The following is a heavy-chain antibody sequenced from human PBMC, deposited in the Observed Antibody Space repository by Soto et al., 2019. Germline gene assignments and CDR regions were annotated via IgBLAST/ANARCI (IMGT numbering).Heavy chain of an antibody. CDR2: IYYSGST. CDR3: ASHYYGSGSYYNPEDYYYYYMDV. CDR1: GGSISSSSYY. V-gene: IGHV4-39*01. J-gene: IGHJ6*03. Sequence: SETLSLTCTVSGGSISSSSYYWGWIRQPPGKGLEWIGSIYYSGSTYYNPSLKSRVTISVDTSKNQFSLKLSSVTAADTAVYYCASHYYGSGSYYNPEDYYYYYMDVWGKGTTVTVSS. D-gene: IGHD3-10*01.